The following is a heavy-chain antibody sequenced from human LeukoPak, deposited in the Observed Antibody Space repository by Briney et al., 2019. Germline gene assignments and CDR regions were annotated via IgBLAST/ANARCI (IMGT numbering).Heavy chain of an antibody. J-gene: IGHJ4*02. D-gene: IGHD5-18*01. CDR2: TSPDEGLK. V-gene: IGHV3-30*04. CDR3: AKDRSAMGSFDY. CDR1: GFTFANYV. Sequence: PGRSLRLSCAASGFTFANYVTHWVRQAPGKGLEWVAVTSPDEGLKFYGDSVKGRFTISRDNSKNMLYLQMNSLRAEDTAVYYCAKDRSAMGSFDYWGQGTLVTVSS.